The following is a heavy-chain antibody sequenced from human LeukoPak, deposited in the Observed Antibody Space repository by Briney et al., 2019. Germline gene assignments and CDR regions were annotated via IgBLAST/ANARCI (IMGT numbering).Heavy chain of an antibody. Sequence: QSGGSLRLSCAASGFTFSTYCMHWVRQAPGKGPMWVSRICPDGTVTNYADSVKARFIISRDNARNTVYLQMNSLRTEDTAVYYCARHGPSYYFDYWGQGTLVTVSS. CDR3: ARHGPSYYFDY. CDR2: ICPDGTVT. CDR1: GFTFSTYC. D-gene: IGHD3-16*01. J-gene: IGHJ4*02. V-gene: IGHV3-74*01.